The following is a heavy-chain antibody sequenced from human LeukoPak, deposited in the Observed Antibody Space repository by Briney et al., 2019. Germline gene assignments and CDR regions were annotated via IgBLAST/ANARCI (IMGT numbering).Heavy chain of an antibody. CDR1: GFTFSSYE. J-gene: IGHJ4*02. Sequence: GGSLRLSCAASGFTFSSYEMNWVRQAPGKGLEWVSYISSSGSTIYYADSVKGRFTISRDNAKNSLYLQMNSLRAEDTAVYYCARDTSFYYFDYWGQGTLVNVSS. D-gene: IGHD3-16*01. CDR3: ARDTSFYYFDY. V-gene: IGHV3-48*03. CDR2: ISSSGSTI.